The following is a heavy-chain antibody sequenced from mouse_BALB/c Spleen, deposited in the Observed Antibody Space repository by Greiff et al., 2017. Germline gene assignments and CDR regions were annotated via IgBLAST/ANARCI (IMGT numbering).Heavy chain of an antibody. V-gene: IGHV5-6*01. D-gene: IGHD1-1*01. Sequence: EVQLVESGGDLVKPGGSLKLSCAASGFTFSSYGMSWVRQTPDKRLEWVATISSGGSYTYYPDSVKGRFTISRDNAKNTLYLQMSSLKSEDTAMYYCARLRGDYAMDYWGQGTSVTVSS. J-gene: IGHJ4*01. CDR1: GFTFSSYG. CDR2: ISSGGSYT. CDR3: ARLRGDYAMDY.